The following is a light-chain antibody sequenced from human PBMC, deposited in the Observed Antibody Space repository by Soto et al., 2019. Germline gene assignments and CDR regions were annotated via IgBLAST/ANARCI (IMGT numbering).Light chain of an antibody. V-gene: IGKV1-39*01. CDR1: QSISSY. CDR3: QQSYSTPRT. CDR2: AAS. J-gene: IGKJ1*01. Sequence: DIQMTQSPSSLSASVGDRVTITCRASQSISSYLNWYQQKPGKAPKLLIYAASSLQSGVPSRFSGSGSGTDFTLSICSLQPEDFATYYCQQSYSTPRTFXPGTKVDIK.